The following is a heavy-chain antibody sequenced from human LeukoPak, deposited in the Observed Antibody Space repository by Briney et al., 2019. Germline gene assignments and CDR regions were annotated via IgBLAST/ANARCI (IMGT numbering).Heavy chain of an antibody. D-gene: IGHD2-21*02. Sequence: PGGSLRLSCAASGFTFSTYSMNWVRQAPGKGLEWVSSISSSNSYIYYADSVKGRFTIPRDNAKNSLYLQMNSLRAEDTAVYYCARACGGDCYLSDYWGQGTLVTVSS. CDR2: ISSSNSYI. J-gene: IGHJ4*02. CDR1: GFTFSTYS. V-gene: IGHV3-21*01. CDR3: ARACGGDCYLSDY.